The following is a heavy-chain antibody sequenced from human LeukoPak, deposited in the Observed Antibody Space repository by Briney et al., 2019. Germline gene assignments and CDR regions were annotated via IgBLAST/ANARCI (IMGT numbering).Heavy chain of an antibody. CDR3: ARDRDAYLDY. CDR2: IYYSGST. D-gene: IGHD3-10*01. Sequence: SETLSLTCAVYGGSFSGYYWSWIRQPPGKGLEWIGYIYYSGSTNYNPSLKSRVTISVDTSKNQFSLKLSSVTAADTAVYYCARDRDAYLDYWGQGTLVTVSS. CDR1: GGSFSGYY. V-gene: IGHV4-59*01. J-gene: IGHJ4*02.